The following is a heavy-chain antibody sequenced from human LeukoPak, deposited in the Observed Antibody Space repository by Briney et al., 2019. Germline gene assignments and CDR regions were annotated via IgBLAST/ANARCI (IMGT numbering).Heavy chain of an antibody. Sequence: SETLSLTCTVSGGSISSYYWSWIRQPPGKGLEWIGEINHSGSTNYNPSLKSRVTISVDTSKNQFSLKLSSVTAADTAVYYCARAPEGASYGDSTKFDYWGQGTLVTVSS. CDR2: INHSGST. CDR3: ARAPEGASYGDSTKFDY. J-gene: IGHJ4*02. V-gene: IGHV4-34*01. D-gene: IGHD4-17*01. CDR1: GGSISSYY.